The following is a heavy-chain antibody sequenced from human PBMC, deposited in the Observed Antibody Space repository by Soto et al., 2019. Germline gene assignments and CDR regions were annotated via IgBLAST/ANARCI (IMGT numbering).Heavy chain of an antibody. J-gene: IGHJ4*02. CDR3: VSWVSAHFDY. D-gene: IGHD2-8*01. CDR2: INSNGVDT. Sequence: TVGSLRLSCATSGFTFRYHGMSWVRQAPGKGLEWVPTINSNGVDTHYPDSVKGRFIISRDNSRNTLDLHTSSLRAEDTALYYCVSWVSAHFDYWRQGTMVTVSS. CDR1: GFTFRYHG. V-gene: IGHV3-23*01.